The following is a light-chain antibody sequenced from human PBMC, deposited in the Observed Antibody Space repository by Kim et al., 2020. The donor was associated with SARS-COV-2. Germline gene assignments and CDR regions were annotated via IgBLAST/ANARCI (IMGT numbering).Light chain of an antibody. J-gene: IGKJ1*01. CDR1: QSVSSN. Sequence: EKVMTQSPATLSVSPGERATLSCRASQSVSSNLAWYQQKPGQAPRLLIYGASTRATGIPARFSGSGSGTEFTLTISSLQSEDFAVYYCQQYNNWPRTFGQRTKVDIK. CDR3: QQYNNWPRT. V-gene: IGKV3-15*01. CDR2: GAS.